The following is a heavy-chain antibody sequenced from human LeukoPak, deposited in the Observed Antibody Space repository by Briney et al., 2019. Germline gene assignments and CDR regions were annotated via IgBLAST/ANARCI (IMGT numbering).Heavy chain of an antibody. CDR3: ARGGEATWDY. V-gene: IGHV4-59*01. CDR2: IYYSGST. CDR1: GGSISSYY. D-gene: IGHD3-10*01. J-gene: IGHJ4*02. Sequence: YPSETLSLTCTVSGGSISSYYWSWIRQPPGKGLEWIGYIYYSGSTNYNPSLKSRVTISVDTSKNQFSLKVTSVTAADAAVYYCARGGEATWDYWGQGTPVTVSS.